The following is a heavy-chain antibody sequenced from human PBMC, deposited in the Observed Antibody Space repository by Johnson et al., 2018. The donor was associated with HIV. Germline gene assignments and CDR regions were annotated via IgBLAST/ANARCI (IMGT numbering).Heavy chain of an antibody. J-gene: IGHJ3*02. CDR2: IRYDGNNE. CDR3: AKYRQQLVRSAFDI. CDR1: GFTFSSYS. Sequence: QVQLVESGGGLVQPGGSLRLSCAASGFTFSSYSMQWVRQAPGKGLEWVAFIRYDGNNEDYADSVKGRFTISRDNSKNTLYLQMNSLRAEDTAVYYCAKYRQQLVRSAFDIWGQGTMVTVSS. V-gene: IGHV3-30*02. D-gene: IGHD6-13*01.